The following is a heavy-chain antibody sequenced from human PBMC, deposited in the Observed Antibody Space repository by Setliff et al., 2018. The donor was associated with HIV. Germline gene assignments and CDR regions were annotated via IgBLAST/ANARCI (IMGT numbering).Heavy chain of an antibody. Sequence: NPSETLSLTCTVSGGSISSRGSYYWSWIRQPAGKGLEWIGHIYTSGSTNYNPSLKSRVTISVDTSKNQFSLKLSSVTAADTAVYYCARAFSGNYYGGVDYWGQGTLVTVSS. CDR1: GGSISSRGSYY. CDR3: ARAFSGNYYGGVDY. D-gene: IGHD1-26*01. CDR2: IYTSGST. J-gene: IGHJ4*02. V-gene: IGHV4-61*09.